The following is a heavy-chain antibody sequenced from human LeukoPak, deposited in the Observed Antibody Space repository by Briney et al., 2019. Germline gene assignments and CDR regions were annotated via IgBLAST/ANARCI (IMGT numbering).Heavy chain of an antibody. CDR3: ARPDSPYYDILTGYSPAFDY. Sequence: SVKVSCKASGGTFSSYAISWVRQAPGQGLEWMGRIIPILGIANYAQKFQGRVTITADKSTSTAYMELSSLRSEDTVVYYCARPDSPYYDILTGYSPAFDYWGQGTLVTVSS. J-gene: IGHJ4*02. CDR1: GGTFSSYA. D-gene: IGHD3-9*01. V-gene: IGHV1-69*04. CDR2: IIPILGIA.